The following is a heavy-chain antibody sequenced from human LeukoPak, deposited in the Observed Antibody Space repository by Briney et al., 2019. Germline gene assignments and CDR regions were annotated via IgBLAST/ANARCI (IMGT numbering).Heavy chain of an antibody. V-gene: IGHV4-39*07. CDR3: ARLMTTVTTFYFDY. CDR2: IYYSGST. Sequence: SSETLSLTCTVSGGSISSSGSYRGWIRQPPGKGLEWIGSIYYSGSTYYNPSLKSRVTISVDTSKNQFSLKLSSVTAADTAVYYCARLMTTVTTFYFDYWGQGTLVTVSS. J-gene: IGHJ4*02. D-gene: IGHD4-17*01. CDR1: GGSISSSGSY.